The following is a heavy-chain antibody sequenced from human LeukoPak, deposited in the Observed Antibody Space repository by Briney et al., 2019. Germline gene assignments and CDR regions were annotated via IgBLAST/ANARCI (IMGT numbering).Heavy chain of an antibody. V-gene: IGHV4-61*02. J-gene: IGHJ4*02. Sequence: SETLSLTCTVSGGSISSGTYYWSWIPQPAGQELEWIGRIYPSGSTNYNPSLKSRVTITVDTSKNQFSLKLSSVTAADTAVYYCASPVTGYSSGWYSTDYWGQGTLVTVSS. CDR2: IYPSGST. D-gene: IGHD6-19*01. CDR1: GGSISSGTYY. CDR3: ASPVTGYSSGWYSTDY.